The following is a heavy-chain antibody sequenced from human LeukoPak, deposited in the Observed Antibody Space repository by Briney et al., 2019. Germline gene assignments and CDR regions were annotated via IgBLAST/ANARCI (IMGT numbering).Heavy chain of an antibody. J-gene: IGHJ6*02. D-gene: IGHD2-2*01. Sequence: SETLSLTCTVSGGSISSYYWSWIRQPPGKGLEWIGYIYYSGSTNYNPSLKSRVTISVDTSKNQFSLKLSSVTAADTAVYYCARLGYCSSTSCYGYYYGMDVWGQGTTVTVSS. CDR1: GGSISSYY. CDR3: ARLGYCSSTSCYGYYYGMDV. CDR2: IYYSGST. V-gene: IGHV4-59*08.